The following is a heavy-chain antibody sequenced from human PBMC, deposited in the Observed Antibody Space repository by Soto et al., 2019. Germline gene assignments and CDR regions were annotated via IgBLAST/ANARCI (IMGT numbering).Heavy chain of an antibody. Sequence: QVQLVQSGAEVKKPGASVKVSCKASGYTFPDYDLNWVRQATGQGLEWMGWMNPSTGETNYAQKFEGRVTMTRSTSTSTGYMELSRLTFEDTAVYYCVRGGDFDYWGQGSLVTVSS. D-gene: IGHD4-17*01. CDR3: VRGGDFDY. CDR1: GYTFPDYD. V-gene: IGHV1-8*01. J-gene: IGHJ4*02. CDR2: MNPSTGET.